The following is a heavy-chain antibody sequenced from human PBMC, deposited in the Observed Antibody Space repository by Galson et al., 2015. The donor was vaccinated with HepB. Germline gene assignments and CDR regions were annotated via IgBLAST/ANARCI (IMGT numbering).Heavy chain of an antibody. CDR2: INPNSGGT. Sequence: SVKVSCKASGYIFTGYDMHWVRQAPGQGLEWMGWINPNSGGTNYAQKFQGRVTMTRDTSISTAYMELSRLRSDDTAVYYCARDGAVDIMVRGTFDYWGQGTLVTVSS. D-gene: IGHD3-10*01. CDR1: GYIFTGYD. CDR3: ARDGAVDIMVRGTFDY. V-gene: IGHV1-2*02. J-gene: IGHJ4*02.